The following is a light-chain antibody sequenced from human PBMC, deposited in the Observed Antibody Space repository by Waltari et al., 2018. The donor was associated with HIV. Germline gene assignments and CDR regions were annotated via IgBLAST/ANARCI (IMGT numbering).Light chain of an antibody. J-gene: IGKJ4*01. CDR2: AAS. Sequence: DIQMTQSPSSLSASVGDRVTITCRASQGISNSLVWYQQKPGKAPKLLLYAASRLQSGVPSRFSGRGSGTDYTLTISSLQPEDSATYYCQQYFSNPPLTFGGGTKVEIK. CDR1: QGISNS. V-gene: IGKV1-NL1*01. CDR3: QQYFSNPPLT.